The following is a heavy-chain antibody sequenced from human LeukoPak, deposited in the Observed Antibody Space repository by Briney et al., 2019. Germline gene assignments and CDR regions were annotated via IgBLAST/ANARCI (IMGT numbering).Heavy chain of an antibody. V-gene: IGHV4-31*03. D-gene: IGHD2-15*01. CDR2: IYYSGST. Sequence: SETLSLTCTVSGGSISSGGYYWSWIRQHPGKGLEWIGYIYYSGSTYYNPSLKSRVTISVDTSKIQFSLKLSSVTAADTAVYYCAREIVVVVAATGWFDPWGQGALVTVSS. CDR3: AREIVVVVAATGWFDP. J-gene: IGHJ5*02. CDR1: GGSISSGGYY.